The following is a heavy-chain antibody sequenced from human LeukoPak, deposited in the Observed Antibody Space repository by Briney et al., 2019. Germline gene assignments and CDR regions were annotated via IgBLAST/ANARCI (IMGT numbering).Heavy chain of an antibody. CDR2: IYPGDSDT. J-gene: IGHJ2*01. V-gene: IGHV5-51*01. CDR1: GYRVTNNW. CDR3: ARRVVNNRNWYFNL. D-gene: IGHD4-23*01. Sequence: GESLKISCKGSGYRVTNNWIGWVRQMPGKGLEWMGIIYPGDSDTKYSPSFQCQVTISADKSINTAYLQWSSLKASDTAMYYCARRVVNNRNWYFNLWGRGTLVTVSS.